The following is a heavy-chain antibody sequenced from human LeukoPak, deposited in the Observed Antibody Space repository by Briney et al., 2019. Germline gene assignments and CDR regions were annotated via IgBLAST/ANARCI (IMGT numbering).Heavy chain of an antibody. CDR3: ARDQRYCSSSSCPWEPFDY. CDR2: IKQDGSEK. D-gene: IGHD2-2*01. Sequence: SGGSLRLSCAASGFTFSIYWMSWVRQAPGKGLEWVANIKQDGSEKYYVDSVKSRFTISRDNAKNSLYLQMNSLRAEDTAVYYCARDQRYCSSSSCPWEPFDYWGQGTLVTVSS. CDR1: GFTFSIYW. J-gene: IGHJ4*02. V-gene: IGHV3-7*03.